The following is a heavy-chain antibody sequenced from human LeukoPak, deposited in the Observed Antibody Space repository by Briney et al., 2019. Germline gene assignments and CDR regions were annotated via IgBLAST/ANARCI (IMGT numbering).Heavy chain of an antibody. D-gene: IGHD3-10*01. CDR2: ISSSGSTI. CDR1: GSTFSTYP. J-gene: IGHJ4*02. V-gene: IGHV3-48*04. Sequence: GESLRLSCTASGSTFSTYPMTWVRQAPGQGLEWVSYISSSGSTIYYADSVKGRFTISRDNAKNSLYLQMNSLRAEDTAVYYCAILLGYGSGSYYKGNIDYWGQGTLVTVSS. CDR3: AILLGYGSGSYYKGNIDY.